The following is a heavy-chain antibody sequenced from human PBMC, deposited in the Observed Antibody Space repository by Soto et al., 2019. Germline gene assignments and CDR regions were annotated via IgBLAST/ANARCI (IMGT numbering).Heavy chain of an antibody. CDR1: GYTFTSYD. J-gene: IGHJ1*01. Sequence: QVQLVQSGAEVKKPGASVKVSCKASGYTFTSYDINWVRQATGQGLEWMGWMNPNSGNTGYAQKFQGRVTMTRNTAISTAYMELSSLRSEDTAVYYCARVRYCSCGSCYSTEYFQHWGQGTLVPVSS. CDR3: ARVRYCSCGSCYSTEYFQH. V-gene: IGHV1-8*01. CDR2: MNPNSGNT. D-gene: IGHD2-15*01.